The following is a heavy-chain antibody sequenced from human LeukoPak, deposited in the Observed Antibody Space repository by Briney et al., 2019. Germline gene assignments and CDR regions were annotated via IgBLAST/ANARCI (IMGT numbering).Heavy chain of an antibody. CDR2: ISYDGSNK. CDR1: GFTFSSYG. CDR3: AKDWTTVTNWFDP. D-gene: IGHD4-17*01. V-gene: IGHV3-30*18. J-gene: IGHJ5*02. Sequence: GRSLRLSCAASGFTFSSYGMHWVRQAPGKGLEWVAVISYDGSNKYYADSVKGRFTISRDNSKNTLYLQMNSLRAEDTAVYCCAKDWTTVTNWFDPWGQGTLVTVSS.